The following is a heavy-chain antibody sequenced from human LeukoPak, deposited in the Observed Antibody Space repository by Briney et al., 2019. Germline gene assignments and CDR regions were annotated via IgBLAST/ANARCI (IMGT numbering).Heavy chain of an antibody. CDR2: INQDGSKK. V-gene: IGHV3-7*01. J-gene: IGHJ4*02. CDR1: RFTFSNYW. Sequence: GGSLRLSCVASRFTFSNYWMSWVRQAPGKGLEWVANINQDGSKKPYADSMKGRFTISRDNAKDAWYLQMNSLIADDTAVYYXXXXXXHCVGDYCPALDSWGQGTLVTVSS. D-gene: IGHD2-21*02. CDR3: XXXXXHCVGDYCPALDS.